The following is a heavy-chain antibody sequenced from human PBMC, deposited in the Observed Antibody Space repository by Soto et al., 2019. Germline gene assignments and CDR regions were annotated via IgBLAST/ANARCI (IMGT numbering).Heavy chain of an antibody. Sequence: ASVKVSCKASGYTFTGYYMHWVRQAPGQGLEWMGWINPNSGGTNYAQKFQGWVTMTRDTSISTAYMELSRLRSDDTAVYYCARDFRIAAAGTRRYNWFDPWGQGTLVTVSS. CDR1: GYTFTGYY. V-gene: IGHV1-2*04. CDR3: ARDFRIAAAGTRRYNWFDP. CDR2: INPNSGGT. D-gene: IGHD6-13*01. J-gene: IGHJ5*02.